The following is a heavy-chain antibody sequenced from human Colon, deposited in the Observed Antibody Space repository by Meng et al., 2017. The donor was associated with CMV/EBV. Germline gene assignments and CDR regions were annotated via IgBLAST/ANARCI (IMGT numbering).Heavy chain of an antibody. V-gene: IGHV3-23*01. CDR3: AKIVCSNGICYTGYYDGMDV. CDR2: ISASGGST. D-gene: IGHD2-8*01. CDR1: GFTFSSYA. Sequence: GGSLRLSCADSGFTFSSYAMNWVRQAPGKGLEWVSGISASGGSTFYADSVKGRFTISRDYSKNTLYLQMISLRVEDTAVYYCAKIVCSNGICYTGYYDGMDVWGQGTTVTVSS. J-gene: IGHJ6*02.